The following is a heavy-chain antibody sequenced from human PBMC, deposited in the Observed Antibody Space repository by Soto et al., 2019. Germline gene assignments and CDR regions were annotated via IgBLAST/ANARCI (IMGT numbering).Heavy chain of an antibody. V-gene: IGHV3-23*01. Sequence: GGSLRLSCAASGFTFSSYAMSWVRQAPGKGLEWVSAISGSGGSTYYADSVKGRFTISRDNSKNTLYLQMNSLRAEDTAVYYCAKNSDFWSGYSEAYYFDYWGQGTLVTVSS. CDR1: GFTFSSYA. J-gene: IGHJ4*02. D-gene: IGHD3-3*01. CDR3: AKNSDFWSGYSEAYYFDY. CDR2: ISGSGGST.